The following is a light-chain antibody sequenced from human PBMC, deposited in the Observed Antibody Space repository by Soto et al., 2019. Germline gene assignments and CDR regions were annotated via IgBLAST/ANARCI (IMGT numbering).Light chain of an antibody. J-gene: IGLJ2*01. CDR3: AAWDDSLSGVV. CDR1: SSNIGSNY. CDR2: RKN. V-gene: IGLV1-47*01. Sequence: QSVLTQPPSASGTPGQRVTISCSGSSSNIGSNYVYWYQQLPGTAPKLLIYRKNQRPSGVPDRFSGSKSGTSASLAISGLRSEDEADYYCAAWDDSLSGVVFGGGTKLTV.